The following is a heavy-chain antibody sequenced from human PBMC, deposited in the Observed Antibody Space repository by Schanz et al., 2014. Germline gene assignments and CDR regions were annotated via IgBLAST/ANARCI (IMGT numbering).Heavy chain of an antibody. V-gene: IGHV1-2*06. D-gene: IGHD4-17*01. CDR3: ARELRLEYYFDY. J-gene: IGHJ4*02. Sequence: QVQLLQSGAEVKKPGASMKVSCKASGRTFIVYHVLHWVRQAPGQGLEWMGRISPNSGDTHSAQKFQGRVTMTRDTSISTAYMELSSLRSDDTAVYYCARELRLEYYFDYWGQGTQVTVSS. CDR1: GRTFIVYH. CDR2: ISPNSGDT.